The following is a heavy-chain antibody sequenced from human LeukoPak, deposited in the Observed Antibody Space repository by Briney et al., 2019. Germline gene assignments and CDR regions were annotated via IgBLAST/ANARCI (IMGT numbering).Heavy chain of an antibody. CDR2: IKQDGSEK. CDR1: GFTFSSYW. V-gene: IGHV3-7*01. D-gene: IGHD3-3*01. J-gene: IGHJ4*02. CDR3: ARDLAYYDFWSGYLSGYFDY. Sequence: PGGSLRLSCSASGFTFSSYWMSWLGPAPGKGREWVANIKQDGSEKYYVDSVKGRFTISRDNAKNSLYLQMNSLRAEDTAVYYCARDLAYYDFWSGYLSGYFDYWGQGTLVTVSS.